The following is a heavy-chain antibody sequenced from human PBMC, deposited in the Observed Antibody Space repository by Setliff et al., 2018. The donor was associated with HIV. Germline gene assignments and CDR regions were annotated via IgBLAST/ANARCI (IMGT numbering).Heavy chain of an antibody. CDR1: GGSISSYY. CDR2: MFYSGST. Sequence: SETLSLTCTVSGGSISSYYWNWIRQPPGKGLEWIGNMFYSGSTNYIPSLKSRVTMSVDTSNNQFSLKLSSVTAADTAVYHCARSYCSSTSCSHYFDYWGQGTLVTVSS. D-gene: IGHD2-2*01. V-gene: IGHV4-59*01. CDR3: ARSYCSSTSCSHYFDY. J-gene: IGHJ4*02.